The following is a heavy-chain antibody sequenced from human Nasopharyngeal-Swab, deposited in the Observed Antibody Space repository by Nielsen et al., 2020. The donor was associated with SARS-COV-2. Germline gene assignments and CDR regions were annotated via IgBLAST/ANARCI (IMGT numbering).Heavy chain of an antibody. V-gene: IGHV3-74*01. Sequence: GESLKISCAASGFTFNSYWMHWVRQAPGKGLVWVSRINTDATSTSYADSVKGRFTIFRDNAKNSLYLQMNSLRAEDTALYYCATSPFSSSWYDASYYYGMDVWGQGTTVTVSS. J-gene: IGHJ6*02. CDR3: ATSPFSSSWYDASYYYGMDV. CDR1: GFTFNSYW. D-gene: IGHD6-13*01. CDR2: INTDATST.